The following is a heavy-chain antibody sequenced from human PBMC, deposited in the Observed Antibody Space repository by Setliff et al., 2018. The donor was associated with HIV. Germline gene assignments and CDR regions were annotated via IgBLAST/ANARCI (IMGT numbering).Heavy chain of an antibody. V-gene: IGHV4-30-4*08. J-gene: IGHJ3*02. CDR1: GGSISSGDYY. CDR2: IYYSGST. CDR3: ARGTTLNVVPDAFDI. D-gene: IGHD4-17*01. Sequence: TLSLTCTVSGGSISSGDYYWSWIRQPPGKGLEWIGYIYYSGSTYYNPSLKSRVTISVDTSKNQISLRLNSLTAADTAVYYCARGTTLNVVPDAFDIWGQGTMVTVSS.